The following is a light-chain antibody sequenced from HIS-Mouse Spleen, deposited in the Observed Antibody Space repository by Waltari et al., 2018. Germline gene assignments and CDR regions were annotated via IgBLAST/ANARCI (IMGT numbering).Light chain of an antibody. J-gene: IGKJ3*01. CDR1: QSVLYSSNNKNY. CDR3: QQYGSSPPGSFT. V-gene: IGKV4-1*01. CDR2: WAS. Sequence: DIVMTQSPDSLAVSLGERATINCKSSQSVLYSSNNKNYLAWYQQKPGQPPKLLIYWASTRESGVPDRFSGSGSGTDFTLTISRLEPEDFAVYYCQQYGSSPPGSFTFGPGTKVDIK.